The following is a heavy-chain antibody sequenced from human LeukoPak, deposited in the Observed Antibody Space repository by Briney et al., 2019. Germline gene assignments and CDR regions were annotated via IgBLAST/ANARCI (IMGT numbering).Heavy chain of an antibody. D-gene: IGHD3-3*01. V-gene: IGHV4-34*01. CDR3: ARALLPIHSRAFDI. CDR2: INHSGST. Sequence: PSETLSLTCAVYGESFSGYYWSWIRQPPAKGLELVGEINHSGSTNYNPSLKSRVTISVDTSKNQFSLKLSSVTAADTAVYYCARALLPIHSRAFDIWGQGTMVTVSS. CDR1: GESFSGYY. J-gene: IGHJ3*02.